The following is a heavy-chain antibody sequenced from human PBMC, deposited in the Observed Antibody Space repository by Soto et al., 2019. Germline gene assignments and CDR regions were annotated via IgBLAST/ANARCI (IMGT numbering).Heavy chain of an antibody. CDR3: ARGRYGDY. Sequence: QVHLVQSGAEVKKPGASVKVSCKGSGYGFTTYGITGVRQAPGQGLELMAWISAHNGNTNYVQKLQGRVTVTRDTSTSTAYMELRSLRSDDTAVYYCARGRYGDYWGQGALVTVSS. D-gene: IGHD1-1*01. V-gene: IGHV1-18*01. J-gene: IGHJ4*02. CDR2: ISAHNGNT. CDR1: GYGFTTYG.